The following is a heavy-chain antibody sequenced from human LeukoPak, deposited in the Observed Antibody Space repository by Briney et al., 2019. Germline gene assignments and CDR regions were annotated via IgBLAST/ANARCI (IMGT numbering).Heavy chain of an antibody. CDR3: ARDSTTCHACAFDV. CDR2: IKSDGSKK. Sequence: PGGSLRLSCAASGYTFSHYWMSWVRQAPGKGLEWVANIKSDGSKKHYVDSVKGRFTISRDNAKNSVYLQMNSLGVEDTAVYFCARDSTTCHACAFDVWGQGTLVTVSS. J-gene: IGHJ3*01. D-gene: IGHD1-14*01. CDR1: GYTFSHYW. V-gene: IGHV3-7*01.